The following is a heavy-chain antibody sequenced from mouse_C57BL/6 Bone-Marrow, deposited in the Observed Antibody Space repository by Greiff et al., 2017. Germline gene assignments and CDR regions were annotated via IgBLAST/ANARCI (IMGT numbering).Heavy chain of an antibody. D-gene: IGHD6-2*01. V-gene: IGHV14-4*01. CDR2: IDPENGDT. CDR1: GFNIKDDY. Sequence: VQLQQSGAELVRPGASVKLSCTASGFNIKDDYMHWVKQRPEQGLEWIGWIDPENGDTEYASKFQGKATITADTSSNTAYLQLSSLKSEDTAVYYCTTGSLYFDYWGQGTTLTVSS. CDR3: TTGSLYFDY. J-gene: IGHJ2*01.